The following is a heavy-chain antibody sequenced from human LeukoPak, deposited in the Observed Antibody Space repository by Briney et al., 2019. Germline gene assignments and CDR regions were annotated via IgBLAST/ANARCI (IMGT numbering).Heavy chain of an antibody. CDR2: INPNSGGT. V-gene: IGHV1-2*02. CDR1: GYTFTGYY. D-gene: IGHD5-12*01. J-gene: IGHJ5*02. Sequence: ASVKVSCKASGYTFTGYYMHWVRQAPGQGLEWMGWINPNSGGTNYAQKFQGRATMTRDTSISTAYMELSRLRSDDTAVYYCAREGPGGYEFDPWGQGTLVTVSS. CDR3: AREGPGGYEFDP.